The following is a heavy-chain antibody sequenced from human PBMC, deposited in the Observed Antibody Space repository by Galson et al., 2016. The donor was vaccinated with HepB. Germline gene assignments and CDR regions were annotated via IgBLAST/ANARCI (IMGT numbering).Heavy chain of an antibody. CDR2: ISGDGIVN. CDR3: SREMTGSYFD. D-gene: IGHD3-10*01. V-gene: IGHV3-7*01. Sequence: SLRLSCAASGFTFNARYMNWVRQAPGKGLEWVANISGDGIVNYYAESVRGRFTISRDNAKNPLYLQMNGLRVDETAVYYCSREMTGSYFDWGQGTLVTVSS. CDR1: GFTFNARY. J-gene: IGHJ4*02.